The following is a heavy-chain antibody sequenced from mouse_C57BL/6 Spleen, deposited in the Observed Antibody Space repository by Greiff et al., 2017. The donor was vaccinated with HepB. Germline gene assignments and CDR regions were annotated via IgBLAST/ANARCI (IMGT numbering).Heavy chain of an antibody. V-gene: IGHV1-85*01. CDR3: AKDYDYDGGWFAY. CDR1: GYTFTSYD. J-gene: IGHJ3*01. Sequence: QQSGPELVKPGASVKLSCKASGYTFTSYDINWVKQRPGQGLEWIGWIYPRDGSTKYDEKFKGKATLTVDTSSSTAYMELHSLTSEDSAVYFCAKDYDYDGGWFAYWGQGTLVTVSA. CDR2: IYPRDGST. D-gene: IGHD2-4*01.